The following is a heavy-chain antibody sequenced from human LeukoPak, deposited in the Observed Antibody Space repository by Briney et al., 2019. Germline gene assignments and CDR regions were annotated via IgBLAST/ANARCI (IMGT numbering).Heavy chain of an antibody. CDR1: GFTFSSYG. V-gene: IGHV3-48*04. D-gene: IGHD3-22*01. J-gene: IGHJ4*02. CDR3: ARGSYYYDSSGYYPLGY. Sequence: GGSLRLSCAASGFTFSSYGMHWVRQAPGKGLEWVSYISSSSSTIYYADSVKGRFTISRDNAKNSLYLQMNSLRAEDTAVYYCARGSYYYDSSGYYPLGYWGQGTLVTVSS. CDR2: ISSSSSTI.